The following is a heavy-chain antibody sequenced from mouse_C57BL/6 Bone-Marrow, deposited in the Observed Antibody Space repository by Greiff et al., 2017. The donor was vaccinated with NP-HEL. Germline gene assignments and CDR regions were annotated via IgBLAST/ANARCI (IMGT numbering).Heavy chain of an antibody. D-gene: IGHD2-4*01. Sequence: QVQLQQPGAELVKPGASVKMSCKASGYTFTSYWITWVKQRPGQGLEWIGDIYPGSGSTNYNEKFKSKATLTVDTSSSTAYMQLSSLTSEDSAVYYCARRGEYYEDFDYWGQGTTLTVSS. CDR1: GYTFTSYW. J-gene: IGHJ2*01. CDR3: ARRGEYYEDFDY. V-gene: IGHV1-55*01. CDR2: IYPGSGST.